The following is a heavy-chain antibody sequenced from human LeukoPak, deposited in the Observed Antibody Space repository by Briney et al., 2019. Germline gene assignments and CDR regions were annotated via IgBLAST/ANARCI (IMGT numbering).Heavy chain of an antibody. D-gene: IGHD3-10*01. CDR3: ASGGLNDYGSGSYRY. CDR1: GYTFTSCG. CDR2: ISAYNGNT. V-gene: IGHV1-18*01. J-gene: IGHJ4*02. Sequence: ASVNVPCKASGYTFTSCGISWVRQAPGQGLEWMGWISAYNGNTNYAQKLQGRVTMTTGPATSTAYIELRSLRSDDTAVYFCASGGLNDYGSGSYRYGGQGTLVTV.